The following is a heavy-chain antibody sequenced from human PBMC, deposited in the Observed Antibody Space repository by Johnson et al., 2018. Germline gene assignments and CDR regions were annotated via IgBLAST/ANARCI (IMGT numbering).Heavy chain of an antibody. CDR1: GFTFSSYA. CDR2: ISYDGSNK. J-gene: IGHJ3*02. Sequence: QVQLVESGGGVVQPGRSXRLSCAASGFTFSSYAMHWVRQAPGTGLEWGAVISYDGSNKYSADSVKGRFTISRDNSKNTLYLQMNSLRAEDTAGYYCARDLAYYAFDIWGQGTMVTVSS. D-gene: IGHD1-26*01. CDR3: ARDLAYYAFDI. V-gene: IGHV3-30-3*01.